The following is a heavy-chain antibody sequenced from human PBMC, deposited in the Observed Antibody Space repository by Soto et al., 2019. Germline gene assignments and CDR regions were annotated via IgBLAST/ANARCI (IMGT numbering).Heavy chain of an antibody. CDR1: GGSISSGDYY. D-gene: IGHD2-2*01. CDR3: DRLPALEPSNWFDP. Sequence: QVQLQESGPGLVKPSQTLSLTCTVSGGSISSGDYYWSWIRQPPGKGLEWIGYIYYSGSTYYNPSLKIRVTISVDTSKNPFSLKLSSVTAADTAVYYCDRLPALEPSNWFDPWGQGTLVTVSS. CDR2: IYYSGST. V-gene: IGHV4-30-4*01. J-gene: IGHJ5*02.